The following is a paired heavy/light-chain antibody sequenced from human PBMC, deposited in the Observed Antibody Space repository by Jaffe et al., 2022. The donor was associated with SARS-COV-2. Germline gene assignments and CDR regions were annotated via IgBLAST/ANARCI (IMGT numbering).Light chain of an antibody. J-gene: IGKJ1*01. Sequence: DIVMTQSPDSLAVSLGERATINCKSSQSVLYSSNNKNYLGWYQQKPGQPPKLLIYWATTRESGVPDRFSGSGSGTDFTLTISSLQAEDVAVYYCQQYYSLPRTFGQGTKVEIK. V-gene: IGKV4-1*01. CDR3: QQYYSLPRT. CDR2: WAT. CDR1: QSVLYSSNNKNY.
Heavy chain of an antibody. Sequence: EVQLVESGGGLVKPGGSLRLSCAASGFTFSSYIMNWVRQAPGKGLEWVSSISHSSSSIYYADSVKGRFTISRDNAENSLFLQMSSLRAEDTAVYYCARDKGYCSGNSCYYYYMDVWGKGTTVTVSS. V-gene: IGHV3-21*01. CDR2: ISHSSSSI. D-gene: IGHD2-2*01. CDR1: GFTFSSYI. J-gene: IGHJ6*03. CDR3: ARDKGYCSGNSCYYYYMDV.